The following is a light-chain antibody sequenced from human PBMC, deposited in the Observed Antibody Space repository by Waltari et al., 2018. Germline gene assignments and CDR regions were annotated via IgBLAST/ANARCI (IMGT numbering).Light chain of an antibody. J-gene: IGKJ1*01. Sequence: DIVMTQSPGSLAVSLGDRATSHGSSSRSIFYSSRYKDYLAWYQQRPGQPPRLIISWATTRESGVPDRFIGSGSETDFTLTITSLQAEDVAVYYCQQYLRTPPTFGQGTKVEI. CDR3: QQYLRTPPT. V-gene: IGKV4-1*01. CDR1: RSIFYSSRYKDY. CDR2: WAT.